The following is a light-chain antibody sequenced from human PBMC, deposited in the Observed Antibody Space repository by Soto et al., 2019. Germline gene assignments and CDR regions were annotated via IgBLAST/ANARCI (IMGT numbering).Light chain of an antibody. Sequence: QAVVTQPPSVSGAPGQRVTISCTGSSSNIGAGYDVHWYQQLPGTAPKLLIYGNSNRPSGVPDRFSGSKSGTSASLAITGLRAEDEADYYCQSYDSSLSANYVFGTGTKLTVL. CDR3: QSYDSSLSANYV. CDR2: GNS. V-gene: IGLV1-40*01. CDR1: SSNIGAGYD. J-gene: IGLJ1*01.